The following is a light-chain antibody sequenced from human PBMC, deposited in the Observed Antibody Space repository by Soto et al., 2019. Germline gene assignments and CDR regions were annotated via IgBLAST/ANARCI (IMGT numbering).Light chain of an antibody. J-gene: IGKJ4*01. CDR2: GAS. V-gene: IGKV3-20*01. CDR1: QSVGSSY. Sequence: IGLKQSPAAVSLSPGERATLPCRASQSVGSSYLAWYQQKPGQAPRLLIYGASSRATGIPDRFSGSGSGTDLTLTISRLEPEDFAVYYCQQYGSLLTFGGGTKVDIK. CDR3: QQYGSLLT.